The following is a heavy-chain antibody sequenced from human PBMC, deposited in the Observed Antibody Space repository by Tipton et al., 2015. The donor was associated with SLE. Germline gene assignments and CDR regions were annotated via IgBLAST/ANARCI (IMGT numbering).Heavy chain of an antibody. CDR2: ISYDGSNK. D-gene: IGHD1-14*01. CDR1: GFTFSSYA. J-gene: IGHJ3*02. V-gene: IGHV3-30-3*01. Sequence: SLRLSCAASGFTFSSYAMHWVRQAPGKGLEWVAVISYDGSNKEYADSVKGRFTISRDNSKNTLYLQMNSLRAEDTAVYYRAREDPPTEVFDIWGQGTMVTVSS. CDR3: AREDPPTEVFDI.